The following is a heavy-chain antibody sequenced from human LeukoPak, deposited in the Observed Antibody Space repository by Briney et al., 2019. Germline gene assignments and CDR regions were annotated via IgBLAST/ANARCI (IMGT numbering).Heavy chain of an antibody. CDR1: GGSISSSSYY. CDR2: IYYSGST. D-gene: IGHD3-9*01. Sequence: SETLSLTCTVSGGSISSSSYYWGWIRQPPGKGLEWIGSIYYSGSTYYNPSLKSRVTISVDTSKNQFSLKLSSVTAADTAVYYCASHALRDKVLKLRYFDWLPNNWNDEAFDYWGQGTLVTVSS. CDR3: ASHALRDKVLKLRYFDWLPNNWNDEAFDY. V-gene: IGHV4-39*01. J-gene: IGHJ4*02.